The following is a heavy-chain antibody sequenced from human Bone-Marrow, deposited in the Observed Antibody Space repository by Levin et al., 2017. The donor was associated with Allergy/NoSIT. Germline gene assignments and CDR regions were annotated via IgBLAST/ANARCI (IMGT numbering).Heavy chain of an antibody. Sequence: GGSLRLSCAASGFTFTIYAMSWVRQAPGKGLEWVSGISGSGDSTYYADSVKGRFTISRDNSKNTLYLQMNSLRAEDTAVYYCAKGETIINCFDPWGQGTLVTVSS. V-gene: IGHV3-23*01. CDR1: GFTFTIYA. D-gene: IGHD4/OR15-4a*01. CDR3: AKGETIINCFDP. CDR2: ISGSGDST. J-gene: IGHJ5*02.